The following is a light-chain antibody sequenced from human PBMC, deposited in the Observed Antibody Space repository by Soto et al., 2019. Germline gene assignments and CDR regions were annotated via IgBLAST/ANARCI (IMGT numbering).Light chain of an antibody. CDR3: QQYNNWPAIT. Sequence: EIVLTQSPATLSLSPGERATLSCRASQSVSSYLAWYQQKPGQAPRLLIYGVSIRATGIPDRFSGSGSGTEFTLTISSLQSEDFAVYYCQQYNNWPAITFGQGTRLEIK. CDR2: GVS. V-gene: IGKV3D-15*01. J-gene: IGKJ5*01. CDR1: QSVSSY.